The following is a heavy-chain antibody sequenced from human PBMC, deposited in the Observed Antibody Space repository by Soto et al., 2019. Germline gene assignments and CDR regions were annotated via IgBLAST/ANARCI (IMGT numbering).Heavy chain of an antibody. J-gene: IGHJ4*02. CDR3: AKSKGAGITMVRGVYDY. CDR2: ISGSGGST. Sequence: EVQLLESGGGLVQPGGSLRLSCAASGFTFSSYAMSWVRQAPGKGLEWVSAISGSGGSTYYADSVKGRFTISRDNSKNTLYLQMNSLRAEDTAVYYCAKSKGAGITMVRGVYDYWGQGTLVTVSS. D-gene: IGHD3-10*01. CDR1: GFTFSSYA. V-gene: IGHV3-23*01.